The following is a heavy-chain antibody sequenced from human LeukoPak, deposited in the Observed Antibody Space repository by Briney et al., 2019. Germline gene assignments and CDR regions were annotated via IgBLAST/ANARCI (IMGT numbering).Heavy chain of an antibody. CDR1: GGSISSSSYY. CDR2: IYYSGST. D-gene: IGHD3-10*02. V-gene: IGHV4-39*01. CDR3: ARYSHHVPPS. Sequence: SETLSLTCTVSGGSISSSSYYWGWIRQPPGKGLEWIGSIYYSGSTYYNPSLKSRVTISVDTSKNQFSLKLSSVTPEDTAVYFCARYSHHVPPSWGQGTQVTVTS. J-gene: IGHJ5*02.